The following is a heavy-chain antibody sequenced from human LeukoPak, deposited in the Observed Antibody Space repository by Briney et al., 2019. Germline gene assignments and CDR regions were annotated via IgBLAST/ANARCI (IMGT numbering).Heavy chain of an antibody. CDR3: ASVKYQLLSVDY. J-gene: IGHJ4*02. CDR1: GFTFSSYG. V-gene: IGHV3-30*02. Sequence: GGSLRLSCAASGFTFSSYGMHWVRQAPGKGLEWVAFIRYDGSNKYYADSVKGRFTISRDNFKNTLYLQMNSLRAEDTAVYYCASVKYQLLSVDYWGQGTLVTVSS. D-gene: IGHD2-2*01. CDR2: IRYDGSNK.